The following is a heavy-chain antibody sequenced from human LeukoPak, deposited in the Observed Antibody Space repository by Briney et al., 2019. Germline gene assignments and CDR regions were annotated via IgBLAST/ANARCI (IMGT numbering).Heavy chain of an antibody. V-gene: IGHV3-64*02. D-gene: IGHD4-17*01. J-gene: IGHJ4*02. CDR2: ISSNGGST. Sequence: GGSLRLSCAASGFTFSSYAMQSVPQAPRGGLEYVSAISSNGGSTYYADSVKGRFTISRDNSKNTLYLQMVSLRAEDMAVYYCARESTVTHSFDYWGQGTLVTVSS. CDR3: ARESTVTHSFDY. CDR1: GFTFSSYA.